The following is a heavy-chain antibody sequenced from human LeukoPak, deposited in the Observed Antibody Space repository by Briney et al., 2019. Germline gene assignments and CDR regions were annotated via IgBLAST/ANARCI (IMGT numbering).Heavy chain of an antibody. Sequence: PSETLSLTCAVYGGSFSGYYWSWIRQPPGKGLEWIGEINHSGSTNYNPSLKSRVTISVDTSKNQFSLKLSSVTAADTAVYYCATRGYYYWYWGQGTLVSVSS. J-gene: IGHJ4*02. D-gene: IGHD3-22*01. CDR2: INHSGST. CDR1: GGSFSGYY. V-gene: IGHV4-34*01. CDR3: ATRGYYYWY.